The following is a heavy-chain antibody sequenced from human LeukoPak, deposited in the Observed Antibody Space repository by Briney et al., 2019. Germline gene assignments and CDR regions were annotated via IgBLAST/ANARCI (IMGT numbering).Heavy chain of an antibody. CDR2: ISYSGST. J-gene: IGHJ6*02. CDR3: ARAYCGGGTCYYGMDV. V-gene: IGHV4-39*07. CDR1: GGSISSGNYD. Sequence: SETLSLTCTVSGGSISSGNYDWGWIRQPPGKGLEWIGSISYSGSTYYNPSLKSRVTISVDTSKNQFSLKLSFVTAADTAVYYCARAYCGGGTCYYGMDVWGQGTTATVSS. D-gene: IGHD2-15*01.